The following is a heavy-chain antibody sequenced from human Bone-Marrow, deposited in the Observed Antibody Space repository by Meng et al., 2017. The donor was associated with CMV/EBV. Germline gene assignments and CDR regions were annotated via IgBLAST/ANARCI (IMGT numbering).Heavy chain of an antibody. CDR3: ARGPRGSGLDY. D-gene: IGHD1-1*01. Sequence: CAVSGASISSSTWWSWVRQPPGKGLDWIAEIFHSGSTNYNPSLKSRVTISVDKSKNQFSLMLRSVTAADTAVYYCARGPRGSGLDYWGQGTLVTVSS. J-gene: IGHJ4*02. CDR2: IFHSGST. V-gene: IGHV4-4*02. CDR1: GASISSSTW.